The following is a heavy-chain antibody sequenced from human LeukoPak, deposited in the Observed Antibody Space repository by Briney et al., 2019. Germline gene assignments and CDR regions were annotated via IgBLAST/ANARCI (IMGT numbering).Heavy chain of an antibody. D-gene: IGHD4-17*01. CDR3: AIFQGTYGDNENDY. CDR2: IIPMINTP. Sequence: ASVKVSCKASGYTFTGYYMHWVRQAPGKGLEWMGGIIPMINTPKYAQKFQGRVSITADESTSIGYMEVSSLRSEDTAVYYCAIFQGTYGDNENDYWGQGTLVTVSS. J-gene: IGHJ4*02. CDR1: GYTFTGYY. V-gene: IGHV1-69*13.